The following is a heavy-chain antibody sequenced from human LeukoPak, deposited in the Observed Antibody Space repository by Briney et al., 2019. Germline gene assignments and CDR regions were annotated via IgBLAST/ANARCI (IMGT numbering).Heavy chain of an antibody. V-gene: IGHV3-66*01. CDR1: GFTVSSNY. CDR2: IYSGGST. J-gene: IGHJ6*01. CDR3: ARDRYYGSGSYYSDYYYGMYV. D-gene: IGHD3-10*01. Sequence: GGSLRLSCAAYGFTVSSNYMSWVRQAPGKGLEWDSVIYSGGSTYYADSVKGRFTISRENSKDTLYLQMNSLRAETPAGISLARDRYYGSGSYYSDYYYGMYVWGQGSTVTVSS.